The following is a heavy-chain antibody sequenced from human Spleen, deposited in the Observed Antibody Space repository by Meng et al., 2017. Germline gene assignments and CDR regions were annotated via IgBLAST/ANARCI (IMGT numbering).Heavy chain of an antibody. CDR1: GGSISSSGYY. CDR3: ARFRTTNYWYFDL. V-gene: IGHV4-31*01. D-gene: IGHD4-17*01. Sequence: VQLPESGPGLVKPSQTLPLTCTVSGGSISSSGYYWSWIRQHPGKGLEWIGYIYYSGSTYYNPSVKSLVTISVDTSKNQFSLKLSSVTAADTAVYYCARFRTTNYWYFDLWGRGTLVTVSS. J-gene: IGHJ2*01. CDR2: IYYSGST.